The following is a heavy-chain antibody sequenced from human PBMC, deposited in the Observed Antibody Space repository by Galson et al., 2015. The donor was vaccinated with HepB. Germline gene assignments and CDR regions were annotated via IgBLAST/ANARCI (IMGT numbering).Heavy chain of an antibody. CDR2: AYHSGGS. CDR3: AKAKDGRGYLDY. D-gene: IGHD5-24*01. Sequence: GTLSLTCAVSGDSISNDRWWSWVRQPPGEGLEWIGEAYHSGGSNYRPSLKSRVTISVDKSKNQFSLKLTSVTAADTAVYYCAKAKDGRGYLDYWGQGTLVTVSS. J-gene: IGHJ4*02. CDR1: GDSISNDRW. V-gene: IGHV4-4*02.